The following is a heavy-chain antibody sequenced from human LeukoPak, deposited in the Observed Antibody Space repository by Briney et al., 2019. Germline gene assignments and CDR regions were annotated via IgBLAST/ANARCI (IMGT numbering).Heavy chain of an antibody. V-gene: IGHV4-38-2*02. D-gene: IGHD5-12*01. Sequence: SETLSLTCTVSGYSISSGYYWGWIRPPPGKGLEWIGSIYHSGSTYYNPSLKSRVTISVDTSKNQFSLKLSSVTAADTAVYYCARDDVMATTLFDYWGQGTLVTVSS. CDR2: IYHSGST. CDR3: ARDDVMATTLFDY. CDR1: GYSISSGYY. J-gene: IGHJ4*02.